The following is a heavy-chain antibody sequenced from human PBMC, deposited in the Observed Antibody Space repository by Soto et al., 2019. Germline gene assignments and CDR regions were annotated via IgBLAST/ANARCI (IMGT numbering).Heavy chain of an antibody. CDR2: SYYNGVT. CDR1: GGSISSDS. CDR3: ARRSRSSSGWYFLVY. J-gene: IGHJ4*02. D-gene: IGHD6-19*01. V-gene: IGHV4-59*01. Sequence: QVQLQESGPGLVKPSETLSLTCTVSGGSISSDSWIWIRQSPGKALELIGYSYYNGVTKYTPSLKRRVSIAVDTYASQFSLRVKSVTAADTAVYYCARRSRSSSGWYFLVYWGQRALVSVSS.